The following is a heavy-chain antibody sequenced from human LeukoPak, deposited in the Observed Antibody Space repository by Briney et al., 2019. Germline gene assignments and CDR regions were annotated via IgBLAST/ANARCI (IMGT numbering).Heavy chain of an antibody. J-gene: IGHJ4*02. CDR2: ISSGGRP. D-gene: IGHD6-19*01. CDR1: VVTVSTNY. CDR3: ARGGIAVASDY. Sequence: GGLRHSRVVPVVTVSTNYMSCVRQTLGKRLEGVEVISSGGRPYYADTVKGRFTISRDNSKNTLYLQMNSLRADDTAVYHCARGGIAVASDYWGQGTLVTVSS. V-gene: IGHV3-53*01.